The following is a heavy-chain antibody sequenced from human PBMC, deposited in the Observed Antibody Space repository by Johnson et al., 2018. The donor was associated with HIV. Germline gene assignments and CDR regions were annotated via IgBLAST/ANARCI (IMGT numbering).Heavy chain of an antibody. V-gene: IGHV3-30-3*01. CDR3: ATLPGDIVVVPAAQPYDAFDI. CDR2: ISSDGSNK. CDR1: GFTFSRYA. Sequence: QVQLVESGGRVVRRGGSLRLSCAASGFTFSRYAMPWVRQVPGKGLEWVAVISSDGSNKDYADSVKGRFTISRDNSKTTLYLQMNSLRAEDTAVYYCATLPGDIVVVPAAQPYDAFDIWGQGTMVTVSS. J-gene: IGHJ3*02. D-gene: IGHD2-2*01.